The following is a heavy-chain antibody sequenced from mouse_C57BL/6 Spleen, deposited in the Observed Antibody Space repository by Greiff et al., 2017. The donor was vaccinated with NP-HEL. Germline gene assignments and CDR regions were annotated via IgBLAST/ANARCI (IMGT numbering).Heavy chain of an antibody. D-gene: IGHD2-4*01. CDR1: GYTFTSYW. J-gene: IGHJ3*01. V-gene: IGHV1-7*01. CDR3: ASSSAYDYDGTWFAY. CDR2: INPSSGYT. Sequence: QVQLQQSGAELAKPGASVKLSCKASGYTFTSYWMHWVKQRPGQGLEWIGYINPSSGYTKYNQKFKDKATLTADKSSSTAYMQLSSLTYEDSAVYYCASSSAYDYDGTWFAYWGQGTLVTVSA.